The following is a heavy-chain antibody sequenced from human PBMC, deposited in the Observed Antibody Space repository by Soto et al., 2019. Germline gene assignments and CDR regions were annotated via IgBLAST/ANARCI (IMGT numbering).Heavy chain of an antibody. Sequence: EVPLLESGGGLVQPGGSLRLSCASSGFTFSSYAMSWVRQAPGKGLEWVSAISGSGGSTYYADSVKGRFTISRDNSKNTLYLQMNSLRAEDTAVYYCAKKRGSDYYGSGSTLYYMDVWGKGTTVTVSS. CDR2: ISGSGGST. V-gene: IGHV3-23*01. J-gene: IGHJ6*03. D-gene: IGHD3-10*01. CDR1: GFTFSSYA. CDR3: AKKRGSDYYGSGSTLYYMDV.